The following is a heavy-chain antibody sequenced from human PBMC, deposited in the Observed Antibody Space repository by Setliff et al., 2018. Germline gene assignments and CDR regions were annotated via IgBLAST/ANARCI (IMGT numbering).Heavy chain of an antibody. CDR1: GYIFTNYN. V-gene: IGHV1-3*01. Sequence: ASVKVSCKASGYIFTNYNVYWLRQAPGQTLELMGHVHGGNGDTKYSEKFQGRLTITRDISATTADMELFSLKSEDTSVYYCASDVIVVAGTGTNYWGQGTLVTVSS. CDR3: ASDVIVVAGTGTNY. J-gene: IGHJ4*02. D-gene: IGHD3-22*01. CDR2: VHGGNGDT.